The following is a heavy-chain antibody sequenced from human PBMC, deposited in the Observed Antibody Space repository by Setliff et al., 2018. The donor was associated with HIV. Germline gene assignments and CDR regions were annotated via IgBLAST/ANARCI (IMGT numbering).Heavy chain of an antibody. Sequence: ETLSLTCDVSGFSISSRYYWGWIRQSPGKGLEWIGNIYHTGSSYYNPSLNDRATISLDTSKTQFSLKLSSVTAADTAVYYCARVSSTYWYSIFRNYYYHMDVWGKGTTVTVSS. CDR1: GFSISSRYY. CDR2: IYHTGSS. V-gene: IGHV4-38-2*01. J-gene: IGHJ6*03. CDR3: ARVSSTYWYSIFRNYYYHMDV. D-gene: IGHD2-8*02.